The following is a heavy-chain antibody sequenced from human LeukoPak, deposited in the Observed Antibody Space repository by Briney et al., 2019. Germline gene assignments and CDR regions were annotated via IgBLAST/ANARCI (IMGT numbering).Heavy chain of an antibody. CDR3: ARNYGGYDGTDY. CDR2: INWNGGST. D-gene: IGHD5-12*01. CDR1: GFTFDDYG. Sequence: GGSLRLSCAASGFTFDDYGMSWVRQAPGKGLEWVSGINWNGGSTGYADSVKGRFTISRDSAKNSLYLQMNSLRAEDTALHYCARNYGGYDGTDYWGQGTLVTVSS. J-gene: IGHJ4*02. V-gene: IGHV3-20*04.